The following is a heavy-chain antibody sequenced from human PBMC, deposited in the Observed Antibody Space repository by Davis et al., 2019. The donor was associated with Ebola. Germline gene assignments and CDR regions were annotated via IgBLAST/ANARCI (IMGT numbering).Heavy chain of an antibody. CDR1: GGSISSYY. J-gene: IGHJ4*02. Sequence: GSLRLSCTVSGGSISSYYWSWIRQPPGKGLEWIGYIYYSGSTYYNPSLKSRVTISVDTSKNQFSLKLSSVTAADTAVYYCARQLPMTPLDYWGQGTLVTVSS. CDR3: ARQLPMTPLDY. D-gene: IGHD5-18*01. CDR2: IYYSGST. V-gene: IGHV4-59*04.